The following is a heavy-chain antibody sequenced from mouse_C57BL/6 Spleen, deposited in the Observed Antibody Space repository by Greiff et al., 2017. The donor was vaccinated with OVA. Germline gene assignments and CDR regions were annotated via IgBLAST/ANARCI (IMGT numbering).Heavy chain of an antibody. CDR2: IRNKANGYTT. Sequence: EVKVVESGGGLVQPGGSLSLSCAASGFTFTDYYMSWVRQPPGKALEWLGFIRNKANGYTTEYSASVKGRFTISRDNSQSILYLQMNALRAEDSATYYCASDGYAMDYWGQGTSVTVSS. CDR1: GFTFTDYY. J-gene: IGHJ4*01. CDR3: ASDGYAMDY. D-gene: IGHD2-3*01. V-gene: IGHV7-3*01.